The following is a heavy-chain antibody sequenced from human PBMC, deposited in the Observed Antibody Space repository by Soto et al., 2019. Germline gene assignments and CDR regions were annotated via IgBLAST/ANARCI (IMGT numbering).Heavy chain of an antibody. Sequence: QVQLVQSGAEVKKPGASVKVSCKASGYTFTSYYMHWVRQAPGQGLEWMGIINPSGGSTSYAQKFQGRVTMTRDTSTSTVFMELSSLRSEDTAVYYCVFSVGTAVAGYWGQGTLVTVSS. D-gene: IGHD6-19*01. CDR1: GYTFTSYY. J-gene: IGHJ4*02. V-gene: IGHV1-46*01. CDR3: VFSVGTAVAGY. CDR2: INPSGGST.